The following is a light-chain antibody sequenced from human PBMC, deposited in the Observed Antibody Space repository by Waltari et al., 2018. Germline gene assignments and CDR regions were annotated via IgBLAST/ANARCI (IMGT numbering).Light chain of an antibody. CDR2: DVT. CDR3: SSYTSSGTGVL. V-gene: IGLV2-14*03. CDR1: SSDVGGYNY. Sequence: QSALTQPASVSGSPGQSITISCTGTSSDVGGYNYVSWYQQHPGKAPKLMIYDVTNRPSWVSNRVSGSKSGNTASLTISGLQAEDEADYYCSSYTSSGTGVLFGGGTKLSVL. J-gene: IGLJ2*01.